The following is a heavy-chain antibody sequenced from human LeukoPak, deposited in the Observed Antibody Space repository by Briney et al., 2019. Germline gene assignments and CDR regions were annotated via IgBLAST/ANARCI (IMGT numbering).Heavy chain of an antibody. J-gene: IGHJ4*02. CDR2: MNPNSGNT. D-gene: IGHD3-10*01. V-gene: IGHV1-8*02. CDR1: GYTFTNYA. CDR3: ARGRPFYYYYGSADLDY. Sequence: GASVKVSCKASGYTFTNYAMNWVRQAPGKGLEWMGWMNPNSGNTGYAQKFQGRVTMTKNTSISTAYMELSSLRSEDTAVYYCARGRPFYYYYGSADLDYWGQGTLVTVSS.